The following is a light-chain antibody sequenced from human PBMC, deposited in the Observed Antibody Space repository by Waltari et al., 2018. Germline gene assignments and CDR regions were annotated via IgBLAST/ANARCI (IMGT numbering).Light chain of an antibody. CDR2: DVS. CDR1: SSDVGGYHY. Sequence: QSALTQPASVSGSPGQSITISCTGTSSDVGGYHYVSWYQQHPGKAPRLMIYDVSKRPAGVSKRFSGSKSGNTASLTISGLQAEEEADYYCCSYAGSSTVVFGGGTKLTVL. V-gene: IGLV2-23*02. J-gene: IGLJ2*01. CDR3: CSYAGSSTVV.